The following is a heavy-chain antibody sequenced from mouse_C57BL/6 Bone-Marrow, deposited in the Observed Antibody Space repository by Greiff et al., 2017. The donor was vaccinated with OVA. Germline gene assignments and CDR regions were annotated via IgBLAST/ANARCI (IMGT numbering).Heavy chain of an antibody. V-gene: IGHV1-9*01. J-gene: IGHJ2*01. Sequence: VQLQQSGAELMKPGASVKLSCKATGYTFTDYWIEWVKQRPGHGLEWIGEILPGSGSTNYNEKFMGKATFTADTSSNTAYMQLSSLTTEDSAIYYCARGFDYYGSTYYFDYWGQGTTLTVSS. D-gene: IGHD1-1*01. CDR1: GYTFTDYW. CDR3: ARGFDYYGSTYYFDY. CDR2: ILPGSGST.